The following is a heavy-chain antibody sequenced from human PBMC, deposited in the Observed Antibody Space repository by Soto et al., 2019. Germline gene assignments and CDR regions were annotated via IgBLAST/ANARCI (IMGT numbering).Heavy chain of an antibody. CDR2: IIPILGIA. J-gene: IGHJ5*02. CDR3: ARVPPMVRGTHGDWFDP. CDR1: GGTFSSYT. Sequence: QVQLVQSGAEVKKPGSSVKVSCKASGGTFSSYTIRWVRQAPGQGLEWMGRIIPILGIANYAQKFQGRVTITADKSTSTAYMELSSLRSEDTAVYYCARVPPMVRGTHGDWFDPWGQGTLVTVSS. V-gene: IGHV1-69*02. D-gene: IGHD3-10*01.